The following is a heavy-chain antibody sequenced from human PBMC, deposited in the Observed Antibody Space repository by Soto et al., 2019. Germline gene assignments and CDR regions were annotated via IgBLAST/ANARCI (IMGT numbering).Heavy chain of an antibody. CDR1: GGSISSSSYY. CDR3: ARQPLGAPDWFDP. V-gene: IGHV4-39*01. D-gene: IGHD3-3*02. Sequence: SETLFLTCTVSGGSISSSSYYWGWIRQPPGKGLEWIGSIYYSGSTYYNPSLKSRVTISVDTSKNQFSLKLSSVTAADTAVYFCARQPLGAPDWFDPWGQGTLVTVSS. J-gene: IGHJ5*02. CDR2: IYYSGST.